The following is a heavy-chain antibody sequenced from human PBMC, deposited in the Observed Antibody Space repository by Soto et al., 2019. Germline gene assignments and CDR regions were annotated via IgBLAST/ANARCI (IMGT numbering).Heavy chain of an antibody. D-gene: IGHD5-18*01. CDR2: IYYSGST. J-gene: IGHJ5*02. CDR3: ARGVSYGYVFWFDP. V-gene: IGHV4-59*01. Sequence: PSETLSLTCTGSGGSISSYYWSWIRQPPGKGLEWIGYIYYSGSTNYNPSLKSRVTISVDTSKNQFSLKLSSVTAADTAVYYCARGVSYGYVFWFDPWGQGTLVTVSS. CDR1: GGSISSYY.